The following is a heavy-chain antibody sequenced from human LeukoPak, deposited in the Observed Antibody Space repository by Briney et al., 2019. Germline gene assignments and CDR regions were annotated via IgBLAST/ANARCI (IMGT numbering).Heavy chain of an antibody. CDR3: AREGGDGAAVGGGYYYGMDV. CDR2: IDQDGSEK. V-gene: IGHV3-7*01. Sequence: GGSLGLSCAASTFSFPTYWMTWVRQAPGKGLEWLANIDQDGSEKNYVDSVKGRFTISRDNAKNSLYLQMNSLRAEDTAVYYCAREGGDGAAVGGGYYYGMDVWGQGTTVTVSS. J-gene: IGHJ6*02. CDR1: TFSFPTYW. D-gene: IGHD2-21*01.